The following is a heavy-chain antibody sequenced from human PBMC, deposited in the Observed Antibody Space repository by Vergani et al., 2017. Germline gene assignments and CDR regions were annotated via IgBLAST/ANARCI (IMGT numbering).Heavy chain of an antibody. Sequence: QVQLQESGPGLVKPSETLSLTCTVSGGPISSYYWSWNRQPPGKGLEWIGYIYYSGSTNYNPSLKSRVTISVDTSKNQFSLKLSSVTAADTAVYYCARGQLAYYFDYWGQGTLVTVSS. CDR1: GGPISSYY. CDR2: IYYSGST. CDR3: ARGQLAYYFDY. D-gene: IGHD6-13*01. V-gene: IGHV4-59*01. J-gene: IGHJ4*02.